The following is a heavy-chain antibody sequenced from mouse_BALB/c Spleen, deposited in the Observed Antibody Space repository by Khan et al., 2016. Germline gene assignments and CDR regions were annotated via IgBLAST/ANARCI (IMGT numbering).Heavy chain of an antibody. CDR1: GYTFTSYW. CDR3: ARYYRYDYAMDY. CDR2: INPSTGST. V-gene: IGHV1-7*01. J-gene: IGHJ4*01. Sequence: QVQLQQSGAELAKPGASVKMSCKASGYTFTSYWMHWVKQRPGQGLEWIGYINPSTGSTEYHTKFKDQATLTADKSSSSDFTQLCSLTSEDSAVYYCARYYRYDYAMDYWCQGTSVTVSS. D-gene: IGHD2-14*01.